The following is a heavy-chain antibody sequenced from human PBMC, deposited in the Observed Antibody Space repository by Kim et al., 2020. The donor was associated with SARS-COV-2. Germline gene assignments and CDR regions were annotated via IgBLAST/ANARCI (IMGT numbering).Heavy chain of an antibody. CDR3: ARDWGDY. D-gene: IGHD3-16*01. CDR2: QEGSAS. J-gene: IGHJ4*02. V-gene: IGHV3-7*03. Sequence: QEGSASYYVDAVRCRFTISRDNAENSFYLQMNSLRADDTAVYYCARDWGDYWGQGTLVTVSS.